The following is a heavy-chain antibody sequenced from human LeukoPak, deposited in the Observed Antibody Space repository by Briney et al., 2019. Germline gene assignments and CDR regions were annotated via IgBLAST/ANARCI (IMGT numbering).Heavy chain of an antibody. CDR3: ARDPTIFGEVTHEAYDI. CDR1: GFTFTSYP. CDR2: VSYDGSNK. Sequence: GGSLRLSCAVSGFTFTSYPFHWVRQAPGKGLEWVAVVSYDGSNKYYADSVKGRFTISRDNSKNTLSLQMSSLRSEDTAVYYCARDPTIFGEVTHEAYDIWGQGTMVTVSS. J-gene: IGHJ3*02. V-gene: IGHV3-30-3*01. D-gene: IGHD3-3*01.